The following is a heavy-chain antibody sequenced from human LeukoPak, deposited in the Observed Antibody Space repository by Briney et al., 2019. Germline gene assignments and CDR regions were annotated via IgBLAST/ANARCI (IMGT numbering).Heavy chain of an antibody. CDR2: IIPILGIA. CDR1: GGTFSSYA. CDR3: ARLSYDILTGTGDY. V-gene: IGHV1-69*04. J-gene: IGHJ4*02. Sequence: SVKVSCKASGGTFSSYAISWVRQAPGQGLEWMGRIIPILGIANYAQKFQGRVTITADRSTSTAYMELSSLRSEDTAVYYCARLSYDILTGTGDYWGQGTLVTVSS. D-gene: IGHD3-9*01.